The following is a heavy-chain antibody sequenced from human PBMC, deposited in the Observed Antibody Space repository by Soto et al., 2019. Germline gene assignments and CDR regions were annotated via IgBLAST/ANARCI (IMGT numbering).Heavy chain of an antibody. CDR3: ARGECVGGTCDSLAGSFYYYMDV. D-gene: IGHD2-15*01. CDR1: GFTFSNYW. V-gene: IGHV3-74*01. CDR2: INSDGSVS. Sequence: EVQLVESGGGLVQPGGSLRLSCVASGFTFSNYWMYWVRQAPGEGLVWVSLINSDGSVSSYADSVKGRLTISRDNVKNTQYLQLDSRRAEDTAVYYCARGECVGGTCDSLAGSFYYYMDVWGKGTTVPVFS. J-gene: IGHJ6*03.